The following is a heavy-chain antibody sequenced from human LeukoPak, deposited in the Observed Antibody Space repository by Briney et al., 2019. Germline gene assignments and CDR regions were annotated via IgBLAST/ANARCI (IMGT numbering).Heavy chain of an antibody. D-gene: IGHD1-20*01. J-gene: IGHJ4*02. V-gene: IGHV5-51*01. Sequence: PGESLKISCKASGYSFTTYWIGWVRQMPGKGLEWMGIIYPSDSDTRYSPSFQGQVTISADKSITTAYLQWSSLKASDTAIYYFARLPGVTSYMDYWGQGTLVTVSS. CDR3: ARLPGVTSYMDY. CDR1: GYSFTTYW. CDR2: IYPSDSDT.